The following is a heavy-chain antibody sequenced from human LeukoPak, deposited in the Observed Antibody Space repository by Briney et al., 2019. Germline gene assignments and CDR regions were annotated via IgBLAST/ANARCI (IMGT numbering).Heavy chain of an antibody. J-gene: IGHJ1*01. Sequence: SETLSLTCAFYGGSFSGNYWSWIRQPPGKGLEWIGEINHSGSTNYNPSLKSRVTISEDTSKGQFSLKLSSVTAADTAVYYCARDGGTEYFQHWGQGTLVTVSS. CDR3: ARDGGTEYFQH. CDR1: GGSFSGNY. CDR2: INHSGST. V-gene: IGHV4-34*01. D-gene: IGHD2-15*01.